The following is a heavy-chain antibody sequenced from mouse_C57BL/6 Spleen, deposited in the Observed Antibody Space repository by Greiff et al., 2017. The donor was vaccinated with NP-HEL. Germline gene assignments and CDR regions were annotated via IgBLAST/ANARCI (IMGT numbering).Heavy chain of an antibody. CDR2: IYPGGGYT. CDR3: ARGPSYGSRYFDY. J-gene: IGHJ2*01. Sequence: VQLQQSGAELVRPGTSVKMSCKASGYTFTNYWIGWAKQRPGHGLEWIGDIYPGGGYTNYNEKFKGKATLTADKSSSTAYMQFSSLTSEDSAIYYCARGPSYGSRYFDYWGKGTTLTVSS. V-gene: IGHV1-63*01. D-gene: IGHD1-1*01. CDR1: GYTFTNYW.